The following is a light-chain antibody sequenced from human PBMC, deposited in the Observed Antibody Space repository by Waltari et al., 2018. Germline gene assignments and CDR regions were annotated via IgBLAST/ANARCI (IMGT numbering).Light chain of an antibody. CDR2: GTS. CDR3: QQYDGEVVT. Sequence: EIVLTQSPGTLSLSPGERDTLSCRASQSVTSISLTWYQKKVGQAPRLLIYGTSSRATGIPDRFSGSGSGTEFTLTISRLEPEDFAVYYCQQYDGEVVTFGGGTKVEI. J-gene: IGKJ4*01. CDR1: QSVTSIS. V-gene: IGKV3-20*01.